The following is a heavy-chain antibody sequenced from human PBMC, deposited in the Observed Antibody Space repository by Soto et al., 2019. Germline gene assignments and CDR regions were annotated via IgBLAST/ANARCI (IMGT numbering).Heavy chain of an antibody. J-gene: IGHJ6*03. CDR2: IYYSGST. D-gene: IGHD2-2*01. Sequence: SETLSLTCTVSGGSISSSSYYWGWIRQPPGKGLEWIGSIYYSGSTYYNPSLKSRVTISVDTSKNQFSLKLSSVTAADTAVYYCARLGGTVVPAAMQGTYYYYYYMDVWGKGTTVTVSS. V-gene: IGHV4-39*01. CDR3: ARLGGTVVPAAMQGTYYYYYYMDV. CDR1: GGSISSSSYY.